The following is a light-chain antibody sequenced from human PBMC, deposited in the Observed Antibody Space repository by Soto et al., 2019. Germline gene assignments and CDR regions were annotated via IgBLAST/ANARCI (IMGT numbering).Light chain of an antibody. J-gene: IGKJ2*01. Sequence: DVVLTQSPLSLPVTLGQPASISCRSSQSLQYKDGNTYLHWFQQRPGQSPRRLIYLVSNRDSGVPDRFSGSGSGTDFTLRISRVEAEDVGVYYCMQSAYWPPYTFGQGTKLEI. V-gene: IGKV2-30*01. CDR1: QSLQYKDGNTY. CDR3: MQSAYWPPYT. CDR2: LVS.